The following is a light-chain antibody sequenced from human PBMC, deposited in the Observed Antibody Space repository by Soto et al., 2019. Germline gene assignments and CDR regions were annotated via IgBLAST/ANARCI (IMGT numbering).Light chain of an antibody. Sequence: DIPMTQSPSSLSASVVDRVTITCRASQSISSYLNWYQQKPGKAPKLLIYAASSLQSGVPSRFSGSGSGTDFTLTISSLQPEDFATYYCQHSYSTPRTFGQGTKVESK. J-gene: IGKJ1*01. CDR3: QHSYSTPRT. V-gene: IGKV1-39*01. CDR2: AAS. CDR1: QSISSY.